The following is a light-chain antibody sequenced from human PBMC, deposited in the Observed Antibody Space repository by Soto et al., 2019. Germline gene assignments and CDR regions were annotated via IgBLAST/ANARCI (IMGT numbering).Light chain of an antibody. CDR2: ADN. CDR1: ASNIGTFY. CDR3: TSWDDNLSAVV. J-gene: IGLJ2*01. Sequence: SVLTQPPSASATPGQGVTVSCSGSASNIGTFYVSWYQHLPGTAPKLLIYADNQRPSGVPDRFSGSKSGTSASLAISGLRSGDEADDYCTSWDDNLSAVVFGGGTKLTVL. V-gene: IGLV1-47*02.